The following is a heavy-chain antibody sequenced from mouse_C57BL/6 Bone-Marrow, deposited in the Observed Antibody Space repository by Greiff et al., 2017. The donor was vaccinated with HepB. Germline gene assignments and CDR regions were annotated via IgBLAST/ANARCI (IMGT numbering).Heavy chain of an antibody. Sequence: QVQLKESGPELVKPGASVKISCKASGYTFTDYYINWVKQRPGQGLEWIGWIFPGSGSTYYNEKFKGKATLTVDKSSSTAYMLLGSLSSEDAAVYFCARQDYDYDVAWFAYWGQGTLVTVSA. CDR3: ARQDYDYDVAWFAY. CDR1: GYTFTDYY. D-gene: IGHD2-4*01. V-gene: IGHV1-75*01. CDR2: IFPGSGST. J-gene: IGHJ3*01.